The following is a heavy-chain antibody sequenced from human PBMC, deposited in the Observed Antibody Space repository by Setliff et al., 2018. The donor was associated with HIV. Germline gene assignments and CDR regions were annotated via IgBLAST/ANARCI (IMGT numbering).Heavy chain of an antibody. CDR3: ATFPTTVTALGSNY. D-gene: IGHD2-21*02. Sequence: SETLSLTCTVSGGSISSSSYYWIWVRQPPGEGLELIGNIYYSGSTNCDPSLKSRVTISVDTSRNQFSLSLSSVTAADTAVYYCATFPTTVTALGSNYWGQGTLVTVSS. V-gene: IGHV4-39*07. CDR2: IYYSGST. CDR1: GGSISSSSYY. J-gene: IGHJ4*02.